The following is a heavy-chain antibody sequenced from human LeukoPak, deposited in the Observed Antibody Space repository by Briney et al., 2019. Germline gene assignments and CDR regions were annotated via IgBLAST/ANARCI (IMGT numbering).Heavy chain of an antibody. CDR3: ARGIMATNWIYYYYNYMDV. CDR1: GYTFTGCY. J-gene: IGHJ6*03. V-gene: IGHV1-2*02. Sequence: ASVKVSCKASGYTFTGCYMHWVRQAPGQGLEWMGWINPNSGGTNSAQKFQGRVTMTRDTSISTAYMVLSRLRSDDTAVYYCARGIMATNWIYYYYNYMDVWGKGTTVTVSS. CDR2: INPNSGGT. D-gene: IGHD5-12*01.